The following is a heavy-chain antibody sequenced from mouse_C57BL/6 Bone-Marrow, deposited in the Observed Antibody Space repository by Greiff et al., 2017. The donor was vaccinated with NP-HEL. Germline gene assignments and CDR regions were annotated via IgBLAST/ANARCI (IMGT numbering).Heavy chain of an antibody. CDR3: AKDYYGSSYYAMDY. J-gene: IGHJ4*01. CDR2: ISSGSSTI. V-gene: IGHV5-17*01. D-gene: IGHD1-1*01. CDR1: GFTFSDYG. Sequence: EVKLVESGGGLVKPGGSLKLSCAASGFTFSDYGMHWVRQAPEKGLEWVAYISSGSSTIYYADTVKGRFTISRDNAKNPLFLQMTSLRSEDTAMYYCAKDYYGSSYYAMDYWGQGTSVTVSS.